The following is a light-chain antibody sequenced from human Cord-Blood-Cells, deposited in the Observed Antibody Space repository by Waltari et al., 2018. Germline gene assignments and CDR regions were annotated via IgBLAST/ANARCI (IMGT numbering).Light chain of an antibody. V-gene: IGKV1-39*01. J-gene: IGKJ1*01. Sequence: DIQMTQSPSSLSASVGDRVTITCRASQSISSYLNWYQQKPGKAPKLLISAASSLQSGVPSRCSGSGSGTDFTLTISSLQPEDFATYYCQQSYSTPRTFGQGTEVEIK. CDR2: AAS. CDR3: QQSYSTPRT. CDR1: QSISSY.